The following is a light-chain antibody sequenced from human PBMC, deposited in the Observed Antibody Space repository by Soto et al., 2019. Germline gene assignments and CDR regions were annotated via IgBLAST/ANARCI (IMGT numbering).Light chain of an antibody. Sequence: EIVLTQCPATLSLSPGERATLSCRASQSVSSYLAWYQHKPGQAPRLLIYDASNRATGIPARFSGSGSGTDFTLTISRLEPEDFAVYYCLHRYNWPLTFGGGTKVEIK. CDR2: DAS. V-gene: IGKV3-11*01. J-gene: IGKJ4*01. CDR3: LHRYNWPLT. CDR1: QSVSSY.